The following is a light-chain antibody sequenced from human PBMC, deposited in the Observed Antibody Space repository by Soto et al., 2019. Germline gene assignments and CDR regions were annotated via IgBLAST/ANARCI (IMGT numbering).Light chain of an antibody. CDR1: QSVSSS. V-gene: IGKV3-15*01. CDR3: QQYNNWPGT. J-gene: IGKJ1*01. Sequence: EIALTQSPGTLSLSPGERATLSCRASQSVSSSCLAWYQQKPGQAPRLLIYGASTRATGIPARFSGSGSGTEFTLTISSLQSEDFAVYYCQQYNNWPGTFGQGTKV. CDR2: GAS.